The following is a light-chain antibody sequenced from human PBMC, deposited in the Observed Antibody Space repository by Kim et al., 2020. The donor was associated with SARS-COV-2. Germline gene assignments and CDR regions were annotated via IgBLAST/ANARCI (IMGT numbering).Light chain of an antibody. CDR3: QHYIRFPYT. Sequence: DIQMTQSPSTLSASVGDRVTITCRASQIVDTYLAWYQQKPGKAPNLLIYQASNLQIGVPSRFGGSGSGAEFTLTISSLQPDDFATYYCQHYIRFPYTFGQGTKLEI. CDR1: QIVDTY. V-gene: IGKV1-5*03. CDR2: QAS. J-gene: IGKJ2*01.